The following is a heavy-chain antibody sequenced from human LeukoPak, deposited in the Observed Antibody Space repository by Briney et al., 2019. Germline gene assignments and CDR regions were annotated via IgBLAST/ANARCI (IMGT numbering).Heavy chain of an antibody. Sequence: SETLSLTCTVSGDSISNYYWSWIRQPPGKGLEWIGYIHYSGSTNYNPSLKSRDTMSVDTSKNQFSLKLSSVTAADTAVYYCARADYSSTWSHDYYYMDVWGKGTTVTVSS. D-gene: IGHD6-13*01. CDR2: IHYSGST. CDR3: ARADYSSTWSHDYYYMDV. J-gene: IGHJ6*03. CDR1: GDSISNYY. V-gene: IGHV4-59*01.